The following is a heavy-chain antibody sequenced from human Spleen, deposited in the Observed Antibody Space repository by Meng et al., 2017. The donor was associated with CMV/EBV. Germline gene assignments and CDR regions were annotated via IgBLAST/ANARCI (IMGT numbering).Heavy chain of an antibody. D-gene: IGHD6-13*01. Sequence: GGSLRLSCAASGFTFSSYSMNWVRQAPGKGLEWLSYISSTSRTIYDADSLKGRLTISRDNAKNSLYLQMNSLRADDTAVYYCARGGNSSNSKFRSYYGMDAWGQGTTVTVSS. J-gene: IGHJ6*02. CDR3: ARGGNSSNSKFRSYYGMDA. V-gene: IGHV3-48*04. CDR1: GFTFSSYS. CDR2: ISSTSRTI.